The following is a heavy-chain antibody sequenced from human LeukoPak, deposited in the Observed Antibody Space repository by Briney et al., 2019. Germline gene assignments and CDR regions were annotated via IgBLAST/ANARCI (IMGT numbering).Heavy chain of an antibody. V-gene: IGHV1-3*03. J-gene: IGHJ5*02. D-gene: IGHD2-15*01. CDR1: GYTFTTYR. CDR3: ARGGYCSGGTCSNWFDP. Sequence: GASVKVSCKASGYTFTTYRIHWVRQAPGQRLEWMGWINPGNGDTKYSQEFQGRVTITRDTSASTAYMEVTSLRSEDMAVYYCARGGYCSGGTCSNWFDPWGQGTLVTVSS. CDR2: INPGNGDT.